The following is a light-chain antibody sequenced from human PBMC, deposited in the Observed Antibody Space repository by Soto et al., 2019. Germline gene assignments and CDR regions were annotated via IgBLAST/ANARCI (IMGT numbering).Light chain of an antibody. J-gene: IGLJ2*01. CDR2: EAS. CDR3: CSYGRSVV. Sequence: QSALTQPASVSGSPGQSITISCTGISNDVGTYNLVSWYQHHPGKAPKLIIYEASKRPSGVPNRFSGSKSGNTASLTISGLHAEDEADYYCCSYGRSVVFGGGNKLTVL. CDR1: SNDVGTYNL. V-gene: IGLV2-23*01.